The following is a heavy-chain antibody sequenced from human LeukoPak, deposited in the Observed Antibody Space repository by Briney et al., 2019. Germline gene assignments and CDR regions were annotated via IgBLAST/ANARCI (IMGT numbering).Heavy chain of an antibody. CDR1: GGSISSGGYY. CDR3: ARENRYCSSTSCSTFDY. V-gene: IGHV4-31*03. D-gene: IGHD2-2*01. CDR2: IYYSGST. J-gene: IGHJ4*02. Sequence: SETLSLTCTVSGGSISSGGYYWGWIRQHPGKGLEWIVYIYYSGSTYYNPSLKSRVTISVDTSKNQFSLKLSSVTAADTAVYYCARENRYCSSTSCSTFDYWGQGTLVTVSS.